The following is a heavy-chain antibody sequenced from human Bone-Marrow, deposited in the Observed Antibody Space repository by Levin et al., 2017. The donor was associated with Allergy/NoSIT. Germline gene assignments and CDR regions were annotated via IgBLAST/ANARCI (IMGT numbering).Heavy chain of an antibody. D-gene: IGHD2-8*01. V-gene: IGHV1-69*13. CDR1: GGTFSSYA. Sequence: GASVKVSCKASGGTFSSYAISWVRQAPGQGLEWMGGIIPIFGTANYAQKFQGRVTITADESTSTAYMELSSLRSEDTAVYYCARDGRGYCTNGVCYGLYYYYYYGMDVWGQGTTVTVSS. CDR2: IIPIFGTA. J-gene: IGHJ6*02. CDR3: ARDGRGYCTNGVCYGLYYYYYYGMDV.